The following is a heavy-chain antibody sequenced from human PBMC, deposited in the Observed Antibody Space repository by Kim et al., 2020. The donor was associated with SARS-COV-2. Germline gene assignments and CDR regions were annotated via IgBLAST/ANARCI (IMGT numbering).Heavy chain of an antibody. CDR3: AKVKQRGLVDY. Sequence: TYYADSVKGRFTISRDNSKNTLYLQMNSLRAEDTAVYYCAKVKQRGLVDYWGQGTLVTVSS. J-gene: IGHJ4*02. D-gene: IGHD6-25*01. CDR2: T. V-gene: IGHV3-23*01.